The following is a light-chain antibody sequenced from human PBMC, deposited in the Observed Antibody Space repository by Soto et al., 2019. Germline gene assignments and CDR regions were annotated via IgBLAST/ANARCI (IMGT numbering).Light chain of an antibody. J-gene: IGKJ1*01. V-gene: IGKV1-5*01. CDR1: QSIGTW. CDR2: DAS. CDR3: QQYNTYWT. Sequence: DIQMSQSPSTLSASVGDRVTITCRASQSIGTWLAWYQQKPGKAPNLLISDASSLESGVPSRFSGSGSGTEFTLTISSLQPNDFATYYCQQYNTYWTFGQGTKV.